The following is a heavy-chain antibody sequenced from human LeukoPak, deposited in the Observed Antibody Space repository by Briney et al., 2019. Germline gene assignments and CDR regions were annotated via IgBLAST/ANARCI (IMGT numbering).Heavy chain of an antibody. CDR3: ARATFTMTRNAFDI. J-gene: IGHJ3*02. CDR2: IYTSGST. CDR1: GDSISSYY. D-gene: IGHD3-22*01. V-gene: IGHV4-4*07. Sequence: SETLSLTCTVSGDSISSYYWSWLRQPAGKGLEWIGRIYTSGSTNYNPSLKSRVTMSVDTSKNQFSLKLSSVTAADTAVYYCARATFTMTRNAFDIWGQGTMVTVSS.